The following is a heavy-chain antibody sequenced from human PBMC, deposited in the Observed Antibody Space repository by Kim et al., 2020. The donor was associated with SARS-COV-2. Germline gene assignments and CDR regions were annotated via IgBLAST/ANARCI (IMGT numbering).Heavy chain of an antibody. Sequence: GGSLRLSCAASGFTFSSYWMHWVRQVPGKGLVWVSRINSDGSSTRYADSVKGRFTISRDNAKNTLYLQMNSLRDEDTAVYYCVRDWSSSRARYYFDYWGQGTLVTVSS. CDR1: GFTFSSYW. CDR2: INSDGSST. D-gene: IGHD6-13*01. V-gene: IGHV3-74*01. J-gene: IGHJ4*02. CDR3: VRDWSSSRARYYFDY.